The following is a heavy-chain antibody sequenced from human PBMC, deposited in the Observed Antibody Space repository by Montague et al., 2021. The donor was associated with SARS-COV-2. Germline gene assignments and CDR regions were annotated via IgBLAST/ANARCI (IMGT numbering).Heavy chain of an antibody. Sequence: SETLSLTCTVSGGSISSYYWSWIRQPAGKGLEWIGRIYTSGSTNYNPSLKSRVTMSVDTSKNQFSLKLSSVTAADTAVYYCARDLIVYGYVWGSYRPYGMDVWGQGTTVTVSS. CDR3: ARDLIVYGYVWGSYRPYGMDV. CDR2: IYTSGST. V-gene: IGHV4-4*07. D-gene: IGHD3-16*02. J-gene: IGHJ6*02. CDR1: GGSISSYY.